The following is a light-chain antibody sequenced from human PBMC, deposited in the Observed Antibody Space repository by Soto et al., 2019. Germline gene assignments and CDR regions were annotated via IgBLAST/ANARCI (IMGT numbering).Light chain of an antibody. J-gene: IGKJ2*01. CDR2: WAS. Sequence: DIVMTQSPDSLGVSLGERVTINCKSSQSVLYSSNTKTCLVWYQQKPGQPPKELIYWASTRESGVPDRFSGSGSGTDFTLTISSLQAEDVAVYYCQHCYSSPYTFGQGTKLEIK. CDR1: QSVLYSSNTKTC. V-gene: IGKV4-1*01. CDR3: QHCYSSPYT.